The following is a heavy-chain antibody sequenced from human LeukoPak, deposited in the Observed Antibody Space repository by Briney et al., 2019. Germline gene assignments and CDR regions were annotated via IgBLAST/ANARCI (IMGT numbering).Heavy chain of an antibody. CDR2: IYYSGST. Sequence: SETLSLTCTVSGGSISSYYWSWIRQPPGKGLEWIGYIYYSGSTNYNPSLKSRVTISVDTSKNQFSLKLSSVTAADTAVYYCARGPHDYSNLFDYWGQGTLVTVSS. CDR1: GGSISSYY. J-gene: IGHJ4*02. V-gene: IGHV4-59*01. CDR3: ARGPHDYSNLFDY. D-gene: IGHD4-11*01.